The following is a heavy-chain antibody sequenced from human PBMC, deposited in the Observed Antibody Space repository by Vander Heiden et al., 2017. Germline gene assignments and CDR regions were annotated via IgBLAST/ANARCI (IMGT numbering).Heavy chain of an antibody. J-gene: IGHJ6*02. V-gene: IGHV3-33*01. CDR2: IGYDGSNK. Sequence: QVQLVESGGGVVQPGRSLRLSCAASGFTFSRHGMPGVRQAPGKGLEWVAVIGYDGSNKYYADSVKGRFTISRDNSQNTLYLQMNSLRAEDTAVYYCATIQGGYYDQYYYYYYGMDVWGQGTTVTVSS. D-gene: IGHD3-22*01. CDR3: ATIQGGYYDQYYYYYYGMDV. CDR1: GFTFSRHG.